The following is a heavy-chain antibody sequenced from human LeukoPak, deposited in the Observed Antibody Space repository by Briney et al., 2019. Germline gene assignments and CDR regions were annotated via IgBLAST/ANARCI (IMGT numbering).Heavy chain of an antibody. CDR2: INHSGGT. CDR1: GESFSDHY. V-gene: IGHV4-34*01. Sequence: SETLSLTCAVYGESFSDHYWNWIRQSPGKGLEWIGEINHSGGTNYNPSLKRRVTMSVDTSKNQFSLRLSSVTAADTAIYYCARPFTGTYGFAYWSQGTLVTVSS. D-gene: IGHD1-14*01. CDR3: ARPFTGTYGFAY. J-gene: IGHJ4*02.